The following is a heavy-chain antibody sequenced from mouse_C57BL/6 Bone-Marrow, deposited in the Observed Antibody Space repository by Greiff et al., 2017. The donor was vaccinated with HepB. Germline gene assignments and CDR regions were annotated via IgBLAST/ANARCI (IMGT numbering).Heavy chain of an antibody. CDR1: GFTFSDFY. CDR3: AREGGDYYGSFAY. Sequence: EVQRVESGGGLVQSGRSLRLSCATSGFTFSDFYMEWVRQAPGKGLEWIAASRNKANDYTTEYSASVKGRFIVSRDTSQSILYLQMNALRAEDTAIYYCAREGGDYYGSFAYWGQGTLVTVSA. J-gene: IGHJ3*01. V-gene: IGHV7-1*01. D-gene: IGHD1-1*01. CDR2: SRNKANDYTT.